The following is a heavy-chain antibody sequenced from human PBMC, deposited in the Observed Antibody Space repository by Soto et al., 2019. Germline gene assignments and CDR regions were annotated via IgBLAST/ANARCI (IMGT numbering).Heavy chain of an antibody. J-gene: IGHJ6*02. CDR3: ARGPIVVVPAARNYYYYGMDV. V-gene: IGHV1-69*13. D-gene: IGHD2-2*01. CDR2: IIPIFGTA. Sequence: ASVKVSCKASGGTFSSYAISWVRQAPGQGLEWMGGIIPIFGTANYAQKFQGRVTITADESTSTAYMELSSLRSEDTAVYYCARGPIVVVPAARNYYYYGMDVWGQGTTVTVSS. CDR1: GGTFSSYA.